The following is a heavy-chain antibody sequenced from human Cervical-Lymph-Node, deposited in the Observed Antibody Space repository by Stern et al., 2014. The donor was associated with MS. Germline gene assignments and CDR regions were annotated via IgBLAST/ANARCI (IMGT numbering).Heavy chain of an antibody. Sequence: VQLVQSGGGVVQPGKSLRLSCEASGFSLSREGVHWVRQAPGKGLEWVQVMSFDGSKRLYADSVEGRFPISIDNSKNTLWLQMNSLGPEDTAVYCCAPSPGGGTLDYWGQGTLVSVSS. CDR3: APSPGGGTLDY. CDR2: MSFDGSKR. J-gene: IGHJ4*02. D-gene: IGHD3-16*01. V-gene: IGHV3-30*03. CDR1: GFSLSREG.